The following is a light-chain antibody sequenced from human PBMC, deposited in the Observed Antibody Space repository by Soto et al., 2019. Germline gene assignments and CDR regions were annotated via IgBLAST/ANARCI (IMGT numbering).Light chain of an antibody. J-gene: IGKJ3*01. CDR2: DAS. Sequence: EIVLTQSPATLSLSPGERATLSCRASQSVSNSLAWYQHKPGQAPRLLIYDASSRATGIPARFSGSGSGTDLTLTLRSLEPEDFAVYFCQHRGSWPPTFGPRAKVDI. V-gene: IGKV3-11*01. CDR3: QHRGSWPPT. CDR1: QSVSNS.